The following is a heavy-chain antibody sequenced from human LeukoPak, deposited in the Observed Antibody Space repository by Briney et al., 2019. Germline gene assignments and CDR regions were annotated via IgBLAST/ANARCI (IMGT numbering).Heavy chain of an antibody. D-gene: IGHD3-22*01. V-gene: IGHV4-30-4*08. J-gene: IGHJ2*01. CDR2: TYYSGST. CDR1: GGSIRSSYYY. Sequence: SETLSLTCTVSGGSIRSSYYYWGWIRQPPGKGLEWIGYTYYSGSTYYNPSLKSRVTISVDTSKNQFSLKLSSVTAADTAVYYCARVGGDSSGYYYWYFDLWGRGTLVTVSS. CDR3: ARVGGDSSGYYYWYFDL.